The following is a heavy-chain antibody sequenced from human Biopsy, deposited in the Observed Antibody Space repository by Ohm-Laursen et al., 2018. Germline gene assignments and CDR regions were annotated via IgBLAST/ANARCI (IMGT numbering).Heavy chain of an antibody. D-gene: IGHD3-10*02. CDR3: GRDGYFDGNAYYVDDYFYYGMDV. Sequence: SVKVSCKTSGGTFSSFGISWVRQAPGQGLEWMGEINSMFGTTNYAQTFQGRVTITADESTSTAYMVLSSLRSEDTAVYYCGRDGYFDGNAYYVDDYFYYGMDVWGQGTTVTVSS. V-gene: IGHV1-69*13. J-gene: IGHJ6*02. CDR2: INSMFGTT. CDR1: GGTFSSFG.